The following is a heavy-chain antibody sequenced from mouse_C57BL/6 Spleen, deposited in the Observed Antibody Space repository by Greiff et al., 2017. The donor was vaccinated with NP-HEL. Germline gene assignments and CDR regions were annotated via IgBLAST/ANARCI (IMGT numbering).Heavy chain of an antibody. CDR1: GYPFTSYW. Sequence: QVQLQQPGAELVRPGSSVKLSCKASGYPFTSYWMHWVKQRPIQGLEWIGNIDPSDSETHYNQKFKDKATLTVDKSSSTAYMQLSSLTSEDSAVYYCARRGTTVAFDYWGQGTTLTVSA. V-gene: IGHV1-52*01. J-gene: IGHJ2*01. CDR3: ARRGTTVAFDY. CDR2: IDPSDSET. D-gene: IGHD1-1*01.